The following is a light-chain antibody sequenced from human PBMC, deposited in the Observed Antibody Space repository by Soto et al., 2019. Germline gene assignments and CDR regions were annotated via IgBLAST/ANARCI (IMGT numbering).Light chain of an antibody. J-gene: IGLJ1*01. CDR3: CAYAGGNNV. Sequence: QSVLTQPPSASGSPGQSVTISCTGTNNDVGGYDYVSWFQQYPGKAPKLVIYEVSKRPSGVPDRFSGSKSGNTASLTVSGLQVEDEADYYCCAYAGGNNVFGTGTKVTVL. CDR1: NNDVGGYDY. CDR2: EVS. V-gene: IGLV2-8*01.